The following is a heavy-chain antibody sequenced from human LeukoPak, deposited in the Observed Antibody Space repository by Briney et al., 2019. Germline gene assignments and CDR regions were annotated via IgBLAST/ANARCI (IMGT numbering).Heavy chain of an antibody. J-gene: IGHJ4*02. CDR1: GFTFTTYW. CDR2: INGDGSNS. V-gene: IGHV3-74*01. D-gene: IGHD3-16*01. Sequence: PGGSLRLSCVASGFTFTTYWMHWVRQAPGKGLVWVSRINGDGSNSNYADSVKGRFTISRDNARNTLYLQMNGLRAEDTALYYCARTSPTSHFDFXXQGTLVTVS. CDR3: ARTSPTSHFDF.